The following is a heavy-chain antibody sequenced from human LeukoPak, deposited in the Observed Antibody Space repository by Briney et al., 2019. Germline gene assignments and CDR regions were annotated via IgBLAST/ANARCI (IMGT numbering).Heavy chain of an antibody. J-gene: IGHJ4*02. D-gene: IGHD2-2*02. CDR1: GFTFSDYY. CDR2: ISSSGSTI. V-gene: IGHV3-11*04. Sequence: GGSLRLSCAASGFTFSDYYMSWIRQAPGKGLEWVSYISSSGSTIYYADSVKGRFTISRDNAKNSLYLQMNSLRAEDTAVYYCAILYRWDYFDYWGQGTLVTVSS. CDR3: AILYRWDYFDY.